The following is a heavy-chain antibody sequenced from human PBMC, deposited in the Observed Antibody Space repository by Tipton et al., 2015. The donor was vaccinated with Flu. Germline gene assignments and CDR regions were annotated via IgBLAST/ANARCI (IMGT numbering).Heavy chain of an antibody. CDR3: ARLSFSVGWYFDL. CDR2: IYYSGST. Sequence: TLSLTCTVSGGSISGNYYYWSWIRQHPEKGLEWIGYIYYSGSTWYNPSLKSRVTISVDTSKKQFSLKLNSVTAADTAVYYCARLSFSVGWYFDLWGRGPLVTVSS. D-gene: IGHD2-2*01. CDR1: GGSISGNYYY. V-gene: IGHV4-31*03. J-gene: IGHJ2*01.